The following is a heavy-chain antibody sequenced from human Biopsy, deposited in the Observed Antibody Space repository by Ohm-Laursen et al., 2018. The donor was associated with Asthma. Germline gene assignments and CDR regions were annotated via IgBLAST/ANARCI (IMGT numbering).Heavy chain of an antibody. CDR3: ARDGTDMNEAMPKDY. CDR1: GFTFDDYA. V-gene: IGHV3-9*01. CDR2: ISWNSGSI. Sequence: SSLRLSCAASGFTFDDYAMHWVRQAPGEGLEWVSGISWNSGSIGYADSVKGRFTISGDNAKNSLYLQMNSLRAEDTAVYYCARDGTDMNEAMPKDYWGQGTLVTVSS. J-gene: IGHJ4*02. D-gene: IGHD2-2*01.